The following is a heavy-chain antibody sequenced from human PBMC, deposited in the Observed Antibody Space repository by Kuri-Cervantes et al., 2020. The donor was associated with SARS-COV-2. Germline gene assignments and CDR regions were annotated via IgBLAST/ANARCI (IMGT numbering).Heavy chain of an antibody. CDR1: GGSISSHY. J-gene: IGHJ4*02. Sequence: GSLRLSCTVSGGSISSHYWSWIRQSPGKGLEWIGYVYSSGSTNYSPSLKSRVTMSVDTSKNQFFLKLTSVTAADTAVYYCTRAGYDNSGYYYSFDFWGQGTLVTVSS. CDR3: TRAGYDNSGYYYSFDF. D-gene: IGHD3-22*01. CDR2: VYSSGST. V-gene: IGHV4-59*11.